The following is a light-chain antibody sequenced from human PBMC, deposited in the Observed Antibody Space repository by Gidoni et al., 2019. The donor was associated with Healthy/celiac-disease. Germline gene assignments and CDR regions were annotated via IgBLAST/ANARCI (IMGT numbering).Light chain of an antibody. CDR3: QQRSNWPPART. Sequence: EIVLTQSPAPLTLSPGERSTPSCRASQSVSSDLPWYQTKPGQAPRLLIDDAPNRATGIPARFSGSGSGTDFTLTISSLEPEDFAVYYCQQRSNWPPARTFGGGTKVEIK. CDR1: QSVSSD. V-gene: IGKV3-11*01. CDR2: DAP. J-gene: IGKJ4*01.